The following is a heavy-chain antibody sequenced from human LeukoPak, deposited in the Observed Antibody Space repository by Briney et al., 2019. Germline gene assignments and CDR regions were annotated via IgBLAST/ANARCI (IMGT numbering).Heavy chain of an antibody. V-gene: IGHV3-7*03. Sequence: GGPLRLSCAASGLTFSTYWMSGGAQAPGKGLEGWANINQDGSEKSYLDSVKGRFTISRDNAKNSLYLHMNSLRAEDTAVYYCARGQTTVTNWGQGTLVTVSS. CDR2: INQDGSEK. J-gene: IGHJ4*02. CDR3: ARGQTTVTN. CDR1: GLTFSTYW. D-gene: IGHD4-17*01.